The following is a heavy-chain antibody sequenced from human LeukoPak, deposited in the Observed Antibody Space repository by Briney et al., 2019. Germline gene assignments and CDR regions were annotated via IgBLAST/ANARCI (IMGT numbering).Heavy chain of an antibody. Sequence: GGSLRLSCAASGFTFDDYAMHWVRHAPGKGLEWVSGISWNSGSIGYADSVKGRFTISRDNAKNSLYLQMNSLRAEDTAVYYCARRPYYYYGMDVWGQGTTVTVSS. J-gene: IGHJ6*02. CDR2: ISWNSGSI. V-gene: IGHV3-9*01. CDR3: ARRPYYYYGMDV. CDR1: GFTFDDYA.